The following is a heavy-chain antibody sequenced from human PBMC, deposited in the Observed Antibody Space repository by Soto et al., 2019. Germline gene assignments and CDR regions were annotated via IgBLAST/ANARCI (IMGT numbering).Heavy chain of an antibody. Sequence: QVQLVQSGGEVKKPGSSVKVSCKASGGTFSSYAITWVRQAPGQGLEWMGGIIPIFGTANYAQKFQARVTITADESTSTAYMELSSLRSEDTDVYYCARDRGPSIGYYPYWFDPWGQGTLVTVSS. V-gene: IGHV1-69*12. CDR2: IIPIFGTA. D-gene: IGHD3-22*01. CDR3: ARDRGPSIGYYPYWFDP. CDR1: GGTFSSYA. J-gene: IGHJ5*02.